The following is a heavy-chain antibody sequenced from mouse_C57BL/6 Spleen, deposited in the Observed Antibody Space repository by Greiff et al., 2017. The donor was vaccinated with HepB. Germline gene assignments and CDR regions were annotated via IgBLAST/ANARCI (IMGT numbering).Heavy chain of an antibody. CDR1: GYAFSSSW. V-gene: IGHV1-82*01. CDR2: IYPGDGDT. D-gene: IGHD1-1*01. Sequence: VQLQQSGPELVKPGASVKISCKASGYAFSSSWMNWVKQRPGKGLEWIGRIYPGDGDTNYNGKFKGKATLTADKSSSTAYMQLSSLTSEDSAVYFCARGGYYWGDYWGQGTSVTVSS. J-gene: IGHJ4*01. CDR3: ARGGYYWGDY.